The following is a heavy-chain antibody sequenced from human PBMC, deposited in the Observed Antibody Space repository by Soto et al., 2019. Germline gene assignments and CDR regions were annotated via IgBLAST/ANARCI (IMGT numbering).Heavy chain of an antibody. Sequence: GASVKVSCKASGYTFTGYYMHWVRQAPGQRHEWMGWINPNSGGTNYAQKFQGWVTMTRDTSISTAYMELSRLRSDDTAVYYCARGDAVYDYYYYGMDVWGQGTTVTVSS. V-gene: IGHV1-2*04. CDR1: GYTFTGYY. CDR3: ARGDAVYDYYYYGMDV. D-gene: IGHD3-16*01. J-gene: IGHJ6*02. CDR2: INPNSGGT.